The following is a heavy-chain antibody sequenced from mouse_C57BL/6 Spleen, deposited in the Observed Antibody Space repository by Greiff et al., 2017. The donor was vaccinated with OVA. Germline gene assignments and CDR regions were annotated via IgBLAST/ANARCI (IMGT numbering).Heavy chain of an antibody. CDR3: AREATVVAPGFAY. CDR1: GYTFTSYW. CDR2: IHPNSGST. D-gene: IGHD1-1*01. V-gene: IGHV1-64*01. J-gene: IGHJ3*01. Sequence: VQLQQPGAELVKPGASVKLSCKASGYTFTSYWMHWVKQRPGQGLEWIGMIHPNSGSTNYNEKFKSKATLTVDKSSSTAYMQLSSLTSEDSAVYYCAREATVVAPGFAYWGQGTLVTVSA.